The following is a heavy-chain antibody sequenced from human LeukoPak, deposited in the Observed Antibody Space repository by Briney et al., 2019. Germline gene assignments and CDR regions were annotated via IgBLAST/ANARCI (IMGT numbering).Heavy chain of an antibody. CDR3: ARVGAVAGTFDY. CDR2: ISSSSSYI. V-gene: IGHV3-21*05. D-gene: IGHD6-19*01. CDR1: GFTFSSYS. Sequence: GGSLRLSCAASGFTFSSYSMNWVRQPPGKGLEWVSYISSSSSYIYYADSVKGRFTISRDNAKNSLYLQMNSLRAEDTAVYYCARVGAVAGTFDYWGQGTLVTVSS. J-gene: IGHJ4*02.